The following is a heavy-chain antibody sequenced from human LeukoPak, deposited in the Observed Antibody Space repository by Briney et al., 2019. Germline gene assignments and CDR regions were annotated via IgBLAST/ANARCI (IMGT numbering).Heavy chain of an antibody. D-gene: IGHD1-1*01. CDR1: GFTFSSYA. J-gene: IGHJ4*02. CDR2: TSSDGNIK. Sequence: GGSLRLSCAASGFTFSSYAMHWVRQAPGKGLEWVAVTSSDGNIKYYADSVKGRFTISRDNSKNTLYLQMNSLRGEDTGVYYCARDPVPATARHSDYWGQGTLVTVSS. V-gene: IGHV3-30-3*01. CDR3: ARDPVPATARHSDY.